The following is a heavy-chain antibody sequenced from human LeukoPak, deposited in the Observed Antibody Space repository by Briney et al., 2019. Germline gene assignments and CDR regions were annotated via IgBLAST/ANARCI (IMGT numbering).Heavy chain of an antibody. D-gene: IGHD6-13*01. CDR3: AKDGLNCCSWYYMFNIMGEAVDY. Sequence: GGSLRLSCAVSGFTLSSYAMSWVRPPPGKVLEWVSAIGGSGGSTYYADSVKGRFTISRDNSKNTLYLQMNSLRAEDTAVYYCAKDGLNCCSWYYMFNIMGEAVDYWGQGTLVTVSS. J-gene: IGHJ4*02. CDR1: GFTLSSYA. CDR2: IGGSGGST. V-gene: IGHV3-23*01.